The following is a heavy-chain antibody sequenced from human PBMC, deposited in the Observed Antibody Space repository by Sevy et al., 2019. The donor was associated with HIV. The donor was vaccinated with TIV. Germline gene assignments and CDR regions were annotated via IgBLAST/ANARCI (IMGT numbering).Heavy chain of an antibody. CDR3: ARDNGDYYDSSGPTAFDI. Sequence: ASVKVSCKASGYTFTSYYMHWVRQAPGQGLEWMGIINPSGGSTSYSQKFQGRVTMTRDTSTSTVYMELSSLRSEDTAVYYCARDNGDYYDSSGPTAFDIWGQGTMVTVSS. CDR1: GYTFTSYY. J-gene: IGHJ3*02. D-gene: IGHD3-22*01. V-gene: IGHV1-46*01. CDR2: INPSGGST.